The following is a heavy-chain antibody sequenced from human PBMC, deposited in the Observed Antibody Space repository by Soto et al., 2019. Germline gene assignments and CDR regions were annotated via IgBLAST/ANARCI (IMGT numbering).Heavy chain of an antibody. D-gene: IGHD4-17*01. CDR1: GFSLTTSGVG. Sequence: QITLKESGPTLVKPTQTLTLTCTFSGFSLTTSGVGVGWIRQPPGKALEWLALIYWNDDKHYSPSLTSRLTITEPTSNQHVVLTTTNMDPADTATYFSTHRTTTVTWWFDPWGQGTLVTVSS. CDR3: THRTTTVTWWFDP. CDR2: IYWNDDK. V-gene: IGHV2-5*01. J-gene: IGHJ5*02.